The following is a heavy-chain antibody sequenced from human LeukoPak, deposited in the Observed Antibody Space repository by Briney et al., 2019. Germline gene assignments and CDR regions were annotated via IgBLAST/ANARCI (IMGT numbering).Heavy chain of an antibody. CDR3: ARQSSGWYRAFDI. Sequence: PSETLSLTCTVSGGSISSSSYYWGWIRQPPGKGLEWIGSIYYSGSTYYNPSLKSRVTISVDTYKNQFSLKLSSVTAADTAVYYCARQSSGWYRAFDIWGQGTMVTVSS. J-gene: IGHJ3*02. CDR1: GGSISSSSYY. V-gene: IGHV4-39*01. D-gene: IGHD6-19*01. CDR2: IYYSGST.